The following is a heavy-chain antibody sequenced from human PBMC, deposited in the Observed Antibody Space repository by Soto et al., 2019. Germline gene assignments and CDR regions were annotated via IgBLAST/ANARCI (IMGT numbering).Heavy chain of an antibody. CDR3: AKATAASGGAFEI. Sequence: GGSLRLSCAVSGFICSSYDMSWVRQAPGKGLEWVSTILVGGSTHYEDSVKGRSTISRDTSKNTVYLQMNSLTAGDTAFYYCAKATAASGGAFEIYGQGTMVTVSS. J-gene: IGHJ3*02. CDR2: ILVGGST. D-gene: IGHD6-25*01. CDR1: GFICSSYD. V-gene: IGHV3-23*01.